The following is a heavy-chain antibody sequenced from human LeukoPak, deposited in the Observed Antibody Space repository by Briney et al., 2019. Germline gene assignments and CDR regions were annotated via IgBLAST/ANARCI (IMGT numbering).Heavy chain of an antibody. Sequence: SETLSLTCTVSGGSLSSSSYYWGWIRQPPGKGLDWFGSSYYSASTYYNPYLKSRVTISVDTSKNQFSLKLGSVNAADTAVYYCARPSVTRYYYYYYMDVWGKGTTVTVSS. CDR3: ARPSVTRYYYYYYMDV. CDR1: GGSLSSSSYY. D-gene: IGHD4-11*01. V-gene: IGHV4-39*01. CDR2: SYYSAST. J-gene: IGHJ6*03.